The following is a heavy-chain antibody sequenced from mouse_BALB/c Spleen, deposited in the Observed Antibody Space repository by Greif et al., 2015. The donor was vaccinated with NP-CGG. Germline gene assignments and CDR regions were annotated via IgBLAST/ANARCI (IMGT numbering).Heavy chain of an antibody. D-gene: IGHD2-1*01. J-gene: IGHJ2*01. Sequence: VQLQQSGPGLVKPSQSLSLTCSVTGYSITSGYYWNWIRQFPGNKLEWMGYISYDGSNNYNPSLKNRISITRDTSKNQFFLKLNSVTTEDTATYYCARDGNYERDYWGQGTTLTVSS. V-gene: IGHV3-6*02. CDR3: ARDGNYERDY. CDR1: GYSITSGYY. CDR2: ISYDGSN.